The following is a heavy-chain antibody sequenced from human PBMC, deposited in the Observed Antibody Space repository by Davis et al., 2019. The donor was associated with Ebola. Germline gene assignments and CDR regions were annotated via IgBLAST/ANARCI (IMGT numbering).Heavy chain of an antibody. CDR2: ISNSAGST. CDR1: GFTFSSYA. CDR3: ARSGLSFGVVKYHYGMDV. Sequence: GESLKISCAASGFTFSSYAMSWVRQAPGKGLEWVSTISNSAGSTYYADSVKGRFTISRDNSKNTLYLQMNSLRAEDTAVYYCARSGLSFGVVKYHYGMDVWGKGTTVTVPS. D-gene: IGHD3-3*01. V-gene: IGHV3-23*01. J-gene: IGHJ6*04.